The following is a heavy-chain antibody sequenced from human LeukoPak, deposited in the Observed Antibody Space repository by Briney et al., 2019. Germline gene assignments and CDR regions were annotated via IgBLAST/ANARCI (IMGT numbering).Heavy chain of an antibody. CDR3: ARWSSDWENNYFDP. CDR1: FGSISSDSRY. V-gene: IGHV4-39*07. J-gene: IGHJ5*02. CDR2: IYYGGTT. Sequence: SETLSLTCTVSFGSISSDSRYWGWIRQPPGNRLEWIASIYYGGTTQYNPSLKSRATISIDTSNNRFSLRLTSATAADTAVYYCARWSSDWENNYFDPWGQGILVTVSS. D-gene: IGHD6-19*01.